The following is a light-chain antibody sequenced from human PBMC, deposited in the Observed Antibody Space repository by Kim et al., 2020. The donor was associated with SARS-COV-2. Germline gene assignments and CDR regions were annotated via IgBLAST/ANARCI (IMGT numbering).Light chain of an antibody. Sequence: SATINCKSSKSDLYRSNNKIYLAWDQQQPGQPPKVLIYLASARGSGVPERFSGSGYGTDFTLTISSLQAEDVAVYYCHQYYSSPLSFGQGTKLEI. V-gene: IGKV4-1*01. CDR3: HQYYSSPLS. CDR2: LAS. CDR1: KSDLYRSNNKIY. J-gene: IGKJ2*03.